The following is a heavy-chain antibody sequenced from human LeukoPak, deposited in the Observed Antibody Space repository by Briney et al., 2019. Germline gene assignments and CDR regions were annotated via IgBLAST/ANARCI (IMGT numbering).Heavy chain of an antibody. J-gene: IGHJ3*02. CDR2: IYHSGST. Sequence: SETLSLTCAVSGGSISSGGYSWSWIRQPPGKGLEWIGYIYHSGSTYYNPSLKSRVTISVDRSKNQFSLKLSSVTAADTAVYYCARASGHYYDSSGYYIDAFDIWGQGTMVTVSS. CDR1: GGSISSGGYS. V-gene: IGHV4-30-2*01. D-gene: IGHD3-22*01. CDR3: ARASGHYYDSSGYYIDAFDI.